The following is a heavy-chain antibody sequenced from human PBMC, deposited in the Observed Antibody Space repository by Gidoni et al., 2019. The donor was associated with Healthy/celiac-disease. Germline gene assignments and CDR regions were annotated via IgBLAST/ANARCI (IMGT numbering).Heavy chain of an antibody. CDR1: GGSFSGYY. V-gene: IGHV4-34*01. CDR3: ARGPRITIFGVVKPAFDY. CDR2: INHSGST. J-gene: IGHJ4*02. D-gene: IGHD3-3*01. Sequence: QVQLQQWGAGLLKPSETLSLTCAVYGGSFSGYYWSWIRQPPGKGLDWIGEINHSGSTNYNPSLNRRVTISVDTSKNQFSLKLSSVTAADTAVYYCARGPRITIFGVVKPAFDYWGQGTLVTVSS.